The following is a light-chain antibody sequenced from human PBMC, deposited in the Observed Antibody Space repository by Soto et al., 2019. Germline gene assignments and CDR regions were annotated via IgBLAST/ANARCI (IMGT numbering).Light chain of an antibody. CDR2: GAS. V-gene: IGKV3-20*01. Sequence: EIVLTQSPGTLSLSPGERATLSCTSSQSVSSSYLAWYQQKPGQAPRLIIYGASSRATGIPDRFSGSGSGTDCTLTISRLEPEDFAVYYCQQYGSSPLTLGGGTKVDIK. J-gene: IGKJ4*01. CDR3: QQYGSSPLT. CDR1: QSVSSSY.